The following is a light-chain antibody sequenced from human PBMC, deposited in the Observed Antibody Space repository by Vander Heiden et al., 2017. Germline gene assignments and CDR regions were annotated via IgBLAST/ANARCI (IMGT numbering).Light chain of an antibody. Sequence: QSVLTQPPSVSGAPGQRVTISCTGSKSNIGAAYDVNWYQQLPGTAPKLIISANTNRPSGVPDRFSGSKSGTSASLAIAGLQAEDEADYYCQSYDSRLSGYVFGSGTKVTVL. CDR3: QSYDSRLSGYV. V-gene: IGLV1-40*01. J-gene: IGLJ1*01. CDR2: ANT. CDR1: KSNIGAAYD.